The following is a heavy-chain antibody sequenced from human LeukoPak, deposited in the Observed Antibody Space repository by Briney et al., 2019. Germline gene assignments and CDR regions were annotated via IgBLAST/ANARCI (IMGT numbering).Heavy chain of an antibody. CDR2: IWYDGSNK. D-gene: IGHD6-13*01. J-gene: IGHJ4*02. CDR1: GFTFSTYG. V-gene: IGHV3-30*02. CDR3: AKDWGLIAASFDY. Sequence: GGSLRLSCEASGFTFSTYGMHWVRQAPGQGLEWVAVIWYDGSNKYYADSVKGRFTISRDNSKNTLYLQMNRLRAEDTALYYCAKDWGLIAASFDYWGQGTLVTLSS.